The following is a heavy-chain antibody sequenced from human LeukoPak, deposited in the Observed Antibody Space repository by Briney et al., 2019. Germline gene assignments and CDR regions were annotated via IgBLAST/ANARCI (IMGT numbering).Heavy chain of an antibody. CDR3: ARGRSTTVTTWYYFDY. Sequence: PSETLSLTCAVYGGSFSGYYWSWIRQPPGKGLEWVGEINHSGSTNYNPSPKSRVTISVDTSKNQFSLKLSSVTAADTAVYYCARGRSTTVTTWYYFDYWGQGTLVTVSS. CDR1: GGSFSGYY. D-gene: IGHD4-17*01. CDR2: INHSGST. V-gene: IGHV4-34*01. J-gene: IGHJ4*02.